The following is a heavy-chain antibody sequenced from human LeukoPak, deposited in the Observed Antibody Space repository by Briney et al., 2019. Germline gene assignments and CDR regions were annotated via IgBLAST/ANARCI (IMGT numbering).Heavy chain of an antibody. D-gene: IGHD2-15*01. CDR2: INHSGST. CDR3: ARMVQWWFAGFDY. CDR1: GGSFSGYY. V-gene: IGHV4-34*01. Sequence: PSETLSLTCAVYGGSFSGYYWSWIRQPPGKGVEWIGEINHSGSTNYNPSLKSRVTISVDTSKNQFSLKLSSVTAADTAVYYCARMVQWWFAGFDYWGQGTLVTVSS. J-gene: IGHJ4*02.